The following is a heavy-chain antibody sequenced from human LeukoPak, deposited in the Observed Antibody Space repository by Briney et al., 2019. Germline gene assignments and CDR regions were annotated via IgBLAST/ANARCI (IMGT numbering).Heavy chain of an antibody. Sequence: PGGSLRLSCAASGFTFSSYAMSWVRQAPGKGLGWVSSIGGSAGPTYYADSVKGRFTISRDNSKNTLYLQMNSLRAEDTAVYYCAKDRYCSSTSCFAGQFDPWGQGTLVTVSS. D-gene: IGHD2-2*01. J-gene: IGHJ5*02. V-gene: IGHV3-23*01. CDR2: IGGSAGPT. CDR1: GFTFSSYA. CDR3: AKDRYCSSTSCFAGQFDP.